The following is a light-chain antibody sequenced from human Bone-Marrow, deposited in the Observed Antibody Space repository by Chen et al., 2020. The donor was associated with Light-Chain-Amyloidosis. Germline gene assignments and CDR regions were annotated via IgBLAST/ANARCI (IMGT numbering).Light chain of an antibody. Sequence: SYVLTQPSSVSVAPGQTATIACGGNNIGSTSVHWYQQTPGQAPLLVVYDDSDRPSGLPERLSGSNAGNTATLTSSRVEAGDEADYYCQVWERSSDRPVFGGGTKLTVL. CDR2: DDS. CDR1: NIGSTS. V-gene: IGLV3-21*02. J-gene: IGLJ3*02. CDR3: QVWERSSDRPV.